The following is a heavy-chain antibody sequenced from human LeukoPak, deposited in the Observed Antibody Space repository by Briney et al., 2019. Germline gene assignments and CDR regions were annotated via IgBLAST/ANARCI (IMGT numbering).Heavy chain of an antibody. CDR1: GYTFTSYG. V-gene: IGHV1-18*01. D-gene: IGHD3-22*01. J-gene: IGHJ4*02. CDR3: ARAYYESSAYRHAVYFDY. CDR2: INAGNGNT. Sequence: ASVKVSCKASGYTFTSYGISWVRQAPGQGLEWMGWINAGNGNTKYSQKFQGRVTMTKDTSTNTVYMHLSSLSSDDTAVYYCARAYYESSAYRHAVYFDYWGQGTLVTVSS.